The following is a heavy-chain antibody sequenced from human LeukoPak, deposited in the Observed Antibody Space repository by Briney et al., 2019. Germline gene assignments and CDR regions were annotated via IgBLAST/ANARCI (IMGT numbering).Heavy chain of an antibody. D-gene: IGHD3-3*01. Sequence: EASVKVSCKASGYTFTSYGISWARQAPGQGLEWMGWISAYNGNTNYAQKLQGRVTMTTDTSTSTAYMELRSLRSDDTAVYYCARPLPSLSYDFWSGYVQSWFDPWGQGTLVTVSS. V-gene: IGHV1-18*01. CDR3: ARPLPSLSYDFWSGYVQSWFDP. J-gene: IGHJ5*02. CDR1: GYTFTSYG. CDR2: ISAYNGNT.